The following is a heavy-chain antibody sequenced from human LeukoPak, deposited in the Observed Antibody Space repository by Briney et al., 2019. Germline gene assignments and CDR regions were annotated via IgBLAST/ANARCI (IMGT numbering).Heavy chain of an antibody. V-gene: IGHV3-9*01. Sequence: GRSLRLSCAASGFTFDDYAMHWVRQTPGKGLEWVSGISWNSGSIGYADSVKGRFTISRDNAKNSLYLQMNSLRAEDTALYYCAKGGVGVVKDWGQGTLVTVSS. J-gene: IGHJ4*02. CDR3: AKGGVGVVKD. D-gene: IGHD2-15*01. CDR1: GFTFDDYA. CDR2: ISWNSGSI.